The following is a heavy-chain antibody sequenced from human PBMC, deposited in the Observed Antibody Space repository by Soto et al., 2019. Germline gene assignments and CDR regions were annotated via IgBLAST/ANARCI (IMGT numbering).Heavy chain of an antibody. D-gene: IGHD6-6*01. V-gene: IGHV1-24*01. CDR1: GYTLAELS. Sequence: ASVKVSCKVSGYTLAELSMQWVRQAPGKGLEWMGGFDPEDGETIYAQKFQGRVTMTEDTSTDTAYMELSSLRSEDTAVYYCATGFIAARAGLDYWGQGTLVTVSS. J-gene: IGHJ4*02. CDR2: FDPEDGET. CDR3: ATGFIAARAGLDY.